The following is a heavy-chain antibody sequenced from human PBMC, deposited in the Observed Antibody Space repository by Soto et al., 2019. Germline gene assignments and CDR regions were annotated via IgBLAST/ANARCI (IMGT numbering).Heavy chain of an antibody. V-gene: IGHV1-18*01. CDR2: VSVHSGDT. D-gene: IGHD2-15*01. CDR3: VRTCRSGGSCYLEY. J-gene: IGHJ4*02. Sequence: SLTLSRQASGYTFSSFGISWVRQAPVQGLEWVGWVSVHSGDTSSSQNFQGRVTMTTDTSTSTAYMEVGSLRSDDTAVDYWVRTCRSGGSCYLEYWGEGTLVTVSS. CDR1: GYTFSSFG.